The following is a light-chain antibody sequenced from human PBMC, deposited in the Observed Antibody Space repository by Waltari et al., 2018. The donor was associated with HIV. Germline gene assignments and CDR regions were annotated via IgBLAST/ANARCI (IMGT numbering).Light chain of an antibody. CDR2: DDS. CDR3: QVWDSSSDHHYV. V-gene: IGLV3-21*02. Sequence: SYVLTQPPSVSVAPGQTARLTRGGNKIGRKRAHWYQQKPGQAPVLVVYDDSDRPSGIPERFSGSNSGNTATLTISRVEAGDEADYYCQVWDSSSDHHYVFGTGTKVTVL. CDR1: KIGRKR. J-gene: IGLJ1*01.